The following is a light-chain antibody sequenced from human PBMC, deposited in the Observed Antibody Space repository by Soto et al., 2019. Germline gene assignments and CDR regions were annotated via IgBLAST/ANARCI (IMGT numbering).Light chain of an antibody. Sequence: QAVVTQEPSLSVSPGGTVALTCASSTGAVTSDHYPNWFQQKPGQAPRALIYDTNNKHSWTPARFSGSLLGGKAALTLSGVQPEDEADYYCLLYYGVAPRVFGGGTKLTVL. CDR3: LLYYGVAPRV. V-gene: IGLV7-43*01. J-gene: IGLJ3*02. CDR1: TGAVTSDHY. CDR2: DTN.